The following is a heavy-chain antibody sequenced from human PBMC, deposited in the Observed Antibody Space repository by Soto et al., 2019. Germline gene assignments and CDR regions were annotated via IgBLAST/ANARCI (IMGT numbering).Heavy chain of an antibody. J-gene: IGHJ4*02. CDR1: GGSISSYY. D-gene: IGHD3-10*01. CDR3: ASLWGWFGDY. V-gene: IGHV4-59*12. Sequence: QVQLQESGPGLVKPSETLSLTCTVSGGSISSYYWSWIRQPPGKGLEWIGYIDYSGSTNYNPSLKSRVTISVDTSKNQCALTLSSVTAAGTAVYYCASLWGWFGDYWGQGTLVTVSS. CDR2: IDYSGST.